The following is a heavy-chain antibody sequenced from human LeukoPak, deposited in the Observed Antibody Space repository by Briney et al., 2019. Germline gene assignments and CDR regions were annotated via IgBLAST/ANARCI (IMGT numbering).Heavy chain of an antibody. CDR2: IYHSGST. V-gene: IGHV4-59*12. CDR3: ARVRAAAGTRGGYNWFDP. D-gene: IGHD6-13*01. CDR1: GGSISSYY. J-gene: IGHJ5*02. Sequence: PSETLSLTRTVSGGSISSYYWSWVRQPPGKGLEWIGEIYHSGSTNYNPSLKSRVTISVDKSKNQFSLKLSSVTAADTAVCYCARVRAAAGTRGGYNWFDPWGQGTLVTVSS.